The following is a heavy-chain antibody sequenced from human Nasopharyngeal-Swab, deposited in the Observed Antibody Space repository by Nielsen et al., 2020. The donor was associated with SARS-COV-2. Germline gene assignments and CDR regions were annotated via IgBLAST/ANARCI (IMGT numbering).Heavy chain of an antibody. CDR3: ARVGQFDY. CDR1: GFTFSDYY. J-gene: IGHJ4*02. V-gene: IGHV3-11*04. Sequence: GESLKISCAASGFTFSDYYMSWIRQAPGKGLEWVSYISSSGGNIYYADSVKGRFTITRDNAKNSLYLQMTSLRADDTAVYYCARVGQFDYWGQGTLVTVSS. CDR2: ISSSGGNI.